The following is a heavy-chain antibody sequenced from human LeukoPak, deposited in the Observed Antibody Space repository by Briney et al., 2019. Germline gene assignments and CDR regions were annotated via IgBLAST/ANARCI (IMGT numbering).Heavy chain of an antibody. D-gene: IGHD3-22*01. J-gene: IGHJ3*02. Sequence: GGSLRLSCAASGFTFSSYWMHWVRQAPGKGLVWVSRINGDGNSINYADSVRGRFTISRDNAKNTLYLQMNSLRAEDTAVYYCARDSETLYYYDSSGAFDIWGQGTMVTVSS. V-gene: IGHV3-74*01. CDR3: ARDSETLYYYDSSGAFDI. CDR1: GFTFSSYW. CDR2: INGDGNSI.